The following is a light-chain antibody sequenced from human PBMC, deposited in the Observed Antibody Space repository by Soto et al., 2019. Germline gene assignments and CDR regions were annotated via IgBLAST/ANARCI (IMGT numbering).Light chain of an antibody. CDR3: QQYENWPQLT. Sequence: EIVMTHSPATLSVSPCERATLSFSASENVNSNVAWWYQRKPGQAPRLLIYGASSRAPGIPTRFSGSGSGTEFTLTISSLQSEDFAVYYCQQYENWPQLTFGGGTKVDIK. CDR2: GAS. CDR1: ENVNSN. V-gene: IGKV3-15*01. J-gene: IGKJ4*01.